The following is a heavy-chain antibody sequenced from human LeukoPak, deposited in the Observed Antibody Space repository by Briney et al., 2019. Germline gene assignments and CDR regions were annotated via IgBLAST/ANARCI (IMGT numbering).Heavy chain of an antibody. Sequence: ASVKVSCKASGGTFSSYAISWVRQAPGQGLEWMGGIIPIFGTANYAQKFQGRVTITTDDSTSTAYMELSSLRSEDTAVYYCARDVGGGVVVPAANWFDPWGQGTLVTVSS. CDR3: ARDVGGGVVVPAANWFDP. V-gene: IGHV1-69*05. J-gene: IGHJ5*02. D-gene: IGHD2-2*01. CDR2: IIPIFGTA. CDR1: GGTFSSYA.